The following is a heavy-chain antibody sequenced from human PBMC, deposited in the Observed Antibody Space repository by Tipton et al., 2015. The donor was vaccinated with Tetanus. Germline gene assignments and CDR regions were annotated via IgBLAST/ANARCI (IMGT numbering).Heavy chain of an antibody. Sequence: TLSLTCTVSGGSISSSSYYWGWIRQSPGKGLEWIGSIYYSGSTYYNPSLKSRVTISVDTSKNQFSLKLSSVTAADTAVYYCASPYGDYVWYFDLWGRGTLVTVSS. CDR2: IYYSGST. J-gene: IGHJ2*01. CDR3: ASPYGDYVWYFDL. V-gene: IGHV4-39*01. D-gene: IGHD4-17*01. CDR1: GGSISSSSYY.